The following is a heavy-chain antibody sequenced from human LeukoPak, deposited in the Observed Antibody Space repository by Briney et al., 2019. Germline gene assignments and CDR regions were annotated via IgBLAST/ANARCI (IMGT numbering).Heavy chain of an antibody. D-gene: IGHD6-19*01. CDR3: ARQYSSGWSYYYGMDV. CDR1: GDIFSRNSAA. Sequence: PSQTLSLTCALSGDIFSRNSAAWHWIRQSPSRGLEWLGGTYYRSKWYNDYAVSVKSRITINPDTSKNHFSLQLSSVTPEDTAVYYCARQYSSGWSYYYGMDVWGQGTTVTVSS. CDR2: TYYRSKWYN. V-gene: IGHV6-1*01. J-gene: IGHJ6*02.